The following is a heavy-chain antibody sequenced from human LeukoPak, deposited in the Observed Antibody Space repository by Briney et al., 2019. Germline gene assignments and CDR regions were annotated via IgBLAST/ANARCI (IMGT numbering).Heavy chain of an antibody. J-gene: IGHJ6*03. D-gene: IGHD2-2*01. CDR1: GYTFTSYY. V-gene: IGHV1-46*01. CDR2: INPSGGST. Sequence: ASVKVSCKASGYTFTSYYMHWVRQAPGQGLEWMGIINPSGGSTSYAQKFQGRVTMTRDTSTSTVYMELSSLRSEDTAVYYCARDPSGYCSSTSCRPYYYMDVWGKGTTVTVSS. CDR3: ARDPSGYCSSTSCRPYYYMDV.